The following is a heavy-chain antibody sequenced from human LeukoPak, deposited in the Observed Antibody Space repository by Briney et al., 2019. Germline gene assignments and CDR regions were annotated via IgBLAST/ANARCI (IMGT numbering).Heavy chain of an antibody. Sequence: SEALSLSCSVSGASISHYYWSWSRRSPGRGLEWLGYIHGSGTTNYNPSLKSRVTISVDTSKNQFSLRLNCVSAADTAVYYCARGRISSGWFAHFDYWGQGTLVTVSS. CDR2: IHGSGTT. CDR1: GASISHYY. V-gene: IGHV4-59*01. CDR3: ARGRISSGWFAHFDY. D-gene: IGHD6-19*01. J-gene: IGHJ4*02.